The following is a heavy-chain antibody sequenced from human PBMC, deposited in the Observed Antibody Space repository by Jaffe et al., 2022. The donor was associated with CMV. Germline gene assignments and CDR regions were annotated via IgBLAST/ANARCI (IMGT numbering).Heavy chain of an antibody. CDR3: ANYYCSDRCYRSYEY. V-gene: IGHV3-23*01. J-gene: IGHJ4*02. CDR2: VGSDGRTT. D-gene: IGHD2-15*01. Sequence: EVQLLESGGDLVQPGGSLRLSCAASGFTFSNYAMTWVRQAPGKGLEWVSSVGSDGRTTSYADSVKGRFTISRDNSRNTLYLQMNSLRAEDTAVYYCANYYCSDRCYRSYEYWGQGALVTVSS. CDR1: GFTFSNYA.